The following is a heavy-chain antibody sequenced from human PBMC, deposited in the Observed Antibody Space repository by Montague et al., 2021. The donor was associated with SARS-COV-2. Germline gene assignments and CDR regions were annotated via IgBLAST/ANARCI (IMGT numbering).Heavy chain of an antibody. CDR3: ARRVEGVVVTAGDSFDI. V-gene: IGHV3-30-3*01. CDR1: GFTLSSYA. D-gene: IGHD2-21*02. CDR2: VSYDENKK. J-gene: IGHJ3*02. Sequence: SLRLSCAASGFTLSSYAMHWVRQPPGKGLNWVAVVSYDENKKFXXXSXXXRFXLSRDNSKNTVYLQMNSLRTEDTAVYYCARRVEGVVVTAGDSFDIWGQGTMVTVSS.